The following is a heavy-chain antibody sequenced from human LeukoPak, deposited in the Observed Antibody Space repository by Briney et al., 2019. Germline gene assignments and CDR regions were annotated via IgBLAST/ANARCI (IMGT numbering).Heavy chain of an antibody. V-gene: IGHV3-30*02. CDR2: IRYDGSNK. D-gene: IGHD3-9*01. J-gene: IGHJ4*02. CDR1: GFTFSSYW. Sequence: GGSLRLSCAASGFTFSSYWMSWVRQAPGKGLEWVAFIRYDGSNKYYADSVKGRFTISRDNSKNTLYLQMNSLRAEGTAVYYCAKDRQGLRYFDWLHPFDYWGQGTLVTVSS. CDR3: AKDRQGLRYFDWLHPFDY.